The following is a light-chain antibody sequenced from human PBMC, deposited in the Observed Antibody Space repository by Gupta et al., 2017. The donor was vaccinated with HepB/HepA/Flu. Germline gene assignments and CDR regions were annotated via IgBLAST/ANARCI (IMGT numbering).Light chain of an antibody. CDR3: QQYNNWPPLT. CDR2: GAS. Sequence: EIVMTQSPATLSVSPGERATLSCRASQSVSSNLAWYQQKPGQAPRLLIYGASTRATGIPARFIGSGSGTEFTLTISNLQSEDFAVYYCQQYNNWPPLTFGGGTKVEIK. J-gene: IGKJ4*01. V-gene: IGKV3-15*01. CDR1: QSVSSN.